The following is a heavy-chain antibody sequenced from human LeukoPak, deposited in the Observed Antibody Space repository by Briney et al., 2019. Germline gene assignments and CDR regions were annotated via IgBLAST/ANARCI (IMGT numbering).Heavy chain of an antibody. CDR1: GYTLTELS. V-gene: IGHV1-24*01. D-gene: IGHD6-19*01. J-gene: IGHJ6*02. Sequence: ASVNVSCKVSGYTLTELSMHWVRQAPGKGLEWMGGFDPEDGETIYAQKFQGRVTMTEDTSTDTAYMELSSLRSEDTAVYYCAIWSSGWYSYGMDVWGQGTTVTVSS. CDR3: AIWSSGWYSYGMDV. CDR2: FDPEDGET.